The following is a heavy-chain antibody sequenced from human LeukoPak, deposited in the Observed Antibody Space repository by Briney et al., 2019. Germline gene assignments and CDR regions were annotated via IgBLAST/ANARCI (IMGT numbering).Heavy chain of an antibody. CDR1: GGSFSGYY. CDR2: INHSGST. J-gene: IGHJ5*02. V-gene: IGHV4-34*01. CDR3: AREKGARTRGYCSGGSCYPRNNWFDP. D-gene: IGHD2-15*01. Sequence: PSETLSLTCAVYGGSFSGYYWSWIRQPPGKGLEWIGEINHSGSTNYNPSLKSRVTISVDTSKNQFSLKLSSVTAADTAVYYCAREKGARTRGYCSGGSCYPRNNWFDPWGQGTLVTVSS.